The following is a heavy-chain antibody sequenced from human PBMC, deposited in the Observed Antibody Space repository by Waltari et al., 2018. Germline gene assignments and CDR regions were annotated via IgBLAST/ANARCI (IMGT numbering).Heavy chain of an antibody. J-gene: IGHJ4*02. CDR2: INHSGNT. Sequence: QVQLQQWGTGLLKPSETLSLTCAVSAGALSDNYWIWIRQPPGKGLEWIGEINHSGNTNYNSSLKSRVTISIHTSINQFSLKLSSVTAADTSVYYCARVGYSSSSGNYLDHWGQGTLVTVSS. CDR3: ARVGYSSSSGNYLDH. CDR1: AGALSDNY. D-gene: IGHD6-6*01. V-gene: IGHV4-34*01.